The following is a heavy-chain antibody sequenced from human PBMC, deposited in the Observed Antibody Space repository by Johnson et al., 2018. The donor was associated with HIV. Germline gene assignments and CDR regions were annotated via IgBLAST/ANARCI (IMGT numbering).Heavy chain of an antibody. CDR1: GFTFSSYA. Sequence: QVQLVESGGGVVQPGRSLRLSCAASGFTFSSYAMHWVRQAPGKGLEWVAVISYDGSNKYYVDSVKGRFTISRDNSKNTLYLQMNSLRAEDTAVYYCAREGFWGSGSYYNPDAFDIWGQGTMVTVSS. CDR3: AREGFWGSGSYYNPDAFDI. J-gene: IGHJ3*02. D-gene: IGHD3-10*01. CDR2: ISYDGSNK. V-gene: IGHV3-30-3*01.